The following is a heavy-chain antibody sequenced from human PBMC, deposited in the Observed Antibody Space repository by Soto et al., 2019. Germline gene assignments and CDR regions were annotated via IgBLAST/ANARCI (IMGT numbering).Heavy chain of an antibody. V-gene: IGHV3-30-3*01. Sequence: GGSLRLSCAASGFTFSSYAMHWVRQAPGKGLEWVAVISSDGSNKYYADSVKGRFTISRDNSKNTLYLQMNSLRAEDTAVYYCARETYYDFWSGYYTSDAFYYYGMDIWGQGTTVTVSS. J-gene: IGHJ6*02. CDR3: ARETYYDFWSGYYTSDAFYYYGMDI. CDR2: ISSDGSNK. D-gene: IGHD3-3*01. CDR1: GFTFSSYA.